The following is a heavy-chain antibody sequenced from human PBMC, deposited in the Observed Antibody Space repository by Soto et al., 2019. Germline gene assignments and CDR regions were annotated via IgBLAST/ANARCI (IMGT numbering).Heavy chain of an antibody. CDR1: GRSFRGYQ. D-gene: IGHD6-25*01. CDR3: ARGWRAAFDY. CDR2: INHSGIP. J-gene: IGHJ4*02. V-gene: IGHV4-34*01. Sequence: SETLSLTCAVYGRSFRGYQWIWIRQPPGKGLEWIGEINHSGIPNYNSSLESRVTISIDTSKNQFSLTLSSVTAADTAVYYCARGWRAAFDYWGQGTLVTVSS.